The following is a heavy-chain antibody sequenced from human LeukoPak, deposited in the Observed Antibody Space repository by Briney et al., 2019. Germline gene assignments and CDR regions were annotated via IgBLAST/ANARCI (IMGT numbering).Heavy chain of an antibody. CDR2: INPSGSWT. V-gene: IGHV1-46*01. Sequence: ASVTVSYKASGYSFTRHYMHWVRQAPGQGLEWLGLINPSGSWTLYAQKFQGRVSMTRDMSTTTDYMELSSLRSEGTAVYYCARDNSVGDIAWWFDPWGQGTLVTVSS. CDR3: ARDNSVGDIAWWFDP. J-gene: IGHJ5*02. CDR1: GYSFTRHY. D-gene: IGHD3-16*02.